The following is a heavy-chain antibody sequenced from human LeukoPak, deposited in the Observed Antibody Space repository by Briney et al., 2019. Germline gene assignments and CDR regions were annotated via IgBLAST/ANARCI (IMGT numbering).Heavy chain of an antibody. CDR3: ARYCSSTSCYFKTPN. Sequence: ASVKVSCKVSGYTLTVLSMHWVRQAPGEGLEWMGGFDPEDGETIYAQKFQGRVTMTEDTSTDTAYMELSSLRSEDTAVYYCARYCSSTSCYFKTPNWGQGTMATVSS. J-gene: IGHJ3*01. D-gene: IGHD2-2*01. CDR2: FDPEDGET. CDR1: GYTLTVLS. V-gene: IGHV1-24*01.